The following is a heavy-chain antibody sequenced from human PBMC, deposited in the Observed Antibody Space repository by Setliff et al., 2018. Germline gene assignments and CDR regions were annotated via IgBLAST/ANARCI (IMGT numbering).Heavy chain of an antibody. Sequence: SETLSLTCTVSGGSVSNSGFFWGWLRQAPGKGLEWIGNIYDSGSSNYNASLKSRLIIARDTSKNQISLKLTSVTAADTAVYYCGRGFSRIEGWGNWFDPWGQGILVTV. CDR2: IYDSGSS. J-gene: IGHJ5*02. V-gene: IGHV4-39*01. D-gene: IGHD2-15*01. CDR1: GGSVSNSGFF. CDR3: GRGFSRIEGWGNWFDP.